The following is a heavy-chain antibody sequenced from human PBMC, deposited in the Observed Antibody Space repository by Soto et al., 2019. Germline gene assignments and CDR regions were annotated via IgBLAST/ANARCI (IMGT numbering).Heavy chain of an antibody. CDR2: IKQGIGEQ. Sequence: QPGGSLRLSCEASRYTFSFDWMTWARQAPGKGPEWVANIKQGIGEQYYMDSVKGRFTISRDNVKSSVFLQMNSLRAEDTAVYYCATGDHLDYWGQGTVVTVSS. J-gene: IGHJ4*02. CDR1: RYTFSFDW. D-gene: IGHD3-10*01. CDR3: ATGDHLDY. V-gene: IGHV3-7*03.